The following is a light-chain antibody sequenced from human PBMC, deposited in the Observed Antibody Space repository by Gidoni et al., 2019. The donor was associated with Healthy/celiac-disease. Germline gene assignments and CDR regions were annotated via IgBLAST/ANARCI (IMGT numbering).Light chain of an antibody. Sequence: EIVLTQSPATLSLSPVERATLSCRAIQSVSSDLAWYEQKPAQAPRLLIYDASNRATGIPARFSGSGSGTGFTLTISSLEPEDFAGDYCHWRSNWPPLTFXGXTKVEIK. CDR1: QSVSSD. J-gene: IGKJ4*01. CDR3: HWRSNWPPLT. V-gene: IGKV3-11*01. CDR2: DAS.